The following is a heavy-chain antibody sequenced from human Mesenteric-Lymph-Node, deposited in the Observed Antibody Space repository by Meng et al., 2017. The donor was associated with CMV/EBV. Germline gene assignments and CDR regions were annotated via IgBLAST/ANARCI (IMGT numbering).Heavy chain of an antibody. J-gene: IGHJ4*02. CDR1: GFTFSNYE. Sequence: GGSLRLSCAASGFTFSNYEMNWVRQAPGKGLEWVSYISSSASTIYYADSVKGRFNISRDNAKNTLFLQMNNLRGEDTAVYYCVRGGSTYYGYWGQGSLVTVSS. CDR2: ISSSASTI. V-gene: IGHV3-48*03. D-gene: IGHD2-21*01. CDR3: VRGGSTYYGY.